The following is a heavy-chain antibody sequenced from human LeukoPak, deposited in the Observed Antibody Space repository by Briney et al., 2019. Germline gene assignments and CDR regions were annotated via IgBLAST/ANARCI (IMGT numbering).Heavy chain of an antibody. CDR1: GYTFTNYA. CDR2: ISAYNGDT. J-gene: IGHJ4*02. Sequence: ASVKVSCKASGYTFTNYAISCVRQPPEQRLERMGCISAYNGDTMYAQNLHGRVTMTPDTSTSTAYMEMGSLRSDDTAVYYGARERVRYDDSSGYLAYWGQGTLVTVSS. D-gene: IGHD3-22*01. V-gene: IGHV1-18*01. CDR3: ARERVRYDDSSGYLAY.